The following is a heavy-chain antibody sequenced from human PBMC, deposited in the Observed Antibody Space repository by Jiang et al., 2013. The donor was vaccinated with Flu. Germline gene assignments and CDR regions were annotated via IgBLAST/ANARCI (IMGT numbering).Heavy chain of an antibody. Sequence: QLLESGGGLIQPGGSLRLSCAASEFTVSNNYMSWVRQAPGKGLEWVSVIYSGGSTYYADSVKGRFTISRDNSENTLYLQMNSLRAEDTAVYYCARVLARRYFDYWGQGTLVTVSS. J-gene: IGHJ4*02. CDR3: ARVLARRYFDY. CDR2: IYSGGST. V-gene: IGHV3-53*01. CDR1: EFTVSNNY. D-gene: IGHD6-6*01.